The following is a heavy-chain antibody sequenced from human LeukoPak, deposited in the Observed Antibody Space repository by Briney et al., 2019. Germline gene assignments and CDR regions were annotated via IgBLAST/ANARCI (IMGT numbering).Heavy chain of an antibody. D-gene: IGHD6-13*01. CDR2: ISAYNGNT. J-gene: IGHJ4*02. CDR1: GYTFTSYG. V-gene: IGHV1-18*04. Sequence: ASVKVSCKASGYTFTSYGISWVRQAPGQGLEWMGWISAYNGNTNYAQKLQGRVTMTTDTSTSTAYMELRSLRFDDTAVYYCARDTQIAAAGIAAGYWGQGALVTVSS. CDR3: ARDTQIAAAGIAAGY.